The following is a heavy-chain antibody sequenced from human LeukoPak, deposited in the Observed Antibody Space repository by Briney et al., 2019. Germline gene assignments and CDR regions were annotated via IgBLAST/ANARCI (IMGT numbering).Heavy chain of an antibody. CDR1: GYTFTDFY. CDR2: INPKLDGS. Sequence: ASVKVSCKTSGYTFTDFYIHWVRQAPGQGVEWLGWINPKLDGSHYAERFEGRVTLIRDTSITTAYMELSDLTHDDTAIYYCARGVRGSYLSAFWGQGTLVTVSS. D-gene: IGHD1-26*01. J-gene: IGHJ4*02. CDR3: ARGVRGSYLSAF. V-gene: IGHV1-2*02.